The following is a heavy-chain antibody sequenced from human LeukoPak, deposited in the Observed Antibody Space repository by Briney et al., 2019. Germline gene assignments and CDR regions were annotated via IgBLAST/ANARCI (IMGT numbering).Heavy chain of an antibody. CDR1: GGSISSGDYY. D-gene: IGHD4-17*01. CDR3: ARDVREVTTFDY. Sequence: PSETLSLTCTVSGGSISSGDYYRSWIRQPPGKGPEWIGYIYYSGSTYYNPSLKSRVTISVDTSKNQFSLKLSSVTAADTAVYYCARDVREVTTFDYWGQGTLVTVSS. CDR2: IYYSGST. J-gene: IGHJ4*02. V-gene: IGHV4-30-4*01.